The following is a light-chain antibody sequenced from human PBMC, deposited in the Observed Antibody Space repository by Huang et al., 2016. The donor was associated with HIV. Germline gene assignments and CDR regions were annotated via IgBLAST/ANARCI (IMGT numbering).Light chain of an antibody. V-gene: IGKV3-11*01. CDR2: DAS. J-gene: IGKJ4*01. CDR1: QSISSY. CDR3: QQRSNWPLT. Sequence: EIVLTQSPATLSLSPGDRAPLSCRASQSISSYLAWYQQKFGQAPRLLIYDASNRATGIAARFSGSGSGTDFTLTSSSLEPEDFAVYYCQQRSNWPLTFGGGTKVEIK.